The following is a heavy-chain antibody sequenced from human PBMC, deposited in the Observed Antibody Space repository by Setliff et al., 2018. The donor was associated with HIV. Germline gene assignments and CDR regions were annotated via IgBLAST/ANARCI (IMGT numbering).Heavy chain of an antibody. J-gene: IGHJ3*01. CDR3: ARDIPPEYPGFDL. V-gene: IGHV3-48*01. CDR1: GFTFSNYG. CDR2: ISSSSGTI. Sequence: GGSLRLSCAATGFTFSNYGMHWVRQAPAKGLEWVSSISSSSGTIYYADSVKDRFTISRDNAKRSLYLQMNSLRVEDTAVYYCARDIPPEYPGFDLWGQGTVVTV. D-gene: IGHD6-6*01.